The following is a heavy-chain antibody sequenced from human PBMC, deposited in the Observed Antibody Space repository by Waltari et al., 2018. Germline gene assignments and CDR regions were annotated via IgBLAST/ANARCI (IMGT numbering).Heavy chain of an antibody. D-gene: IGHD5-12*01. CDR2: IYYSGST. CDR1: GGPTSSSS. Sequence: QVQLQEPAPGLVKPPETLSPTCPAPGGPTSSSSWSWFRQPPGKGLEWIGYIYYSGSTNYNPSLKSRVTISVDTSKNQFSLKLSSVTAADTAVYYCARRRDGYNWAFDYWGQGTLVTVSS. CDR3: ARRRDGYNWAFDY. V-gene: IGHV4-59*01. J-gene: IGHJ4*02.